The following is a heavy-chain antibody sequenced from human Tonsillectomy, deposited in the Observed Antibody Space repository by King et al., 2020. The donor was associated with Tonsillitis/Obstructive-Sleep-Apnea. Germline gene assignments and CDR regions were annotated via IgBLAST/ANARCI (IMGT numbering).Heavy chain of an antibody. V-gene: IGHV3-33*01. CDR1: GFSFSSYG. J-gene: IGHJ4*02. CDR2: IWYDGSNK. D-gene: IGHD6-13*01. CDR3: ARDWVALAGSLM. Sequence: VQLVESGGGVVQPGRSLRLSCAASGFSFSSYGMHWVRQAPGKGLEWVAVIWYDGSNKYYADSVKGRFIISRDNSKNTLYLQMNSLRAEDTAVYYCARDWVALAGSLMWGQGTLVTVSS.